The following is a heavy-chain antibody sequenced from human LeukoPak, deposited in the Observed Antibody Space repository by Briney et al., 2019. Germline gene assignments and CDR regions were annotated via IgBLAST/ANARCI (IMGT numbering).Heavy chain of an antibody. Sequence: GESLKISCKGPGYSFTSYWISWVRQMPGKGLEWMGRIDPTDSYTNYSPSFQGHVTISADKSISTAYLQWSSLKASDTAMYYCAYTHYDSSGYYYPWGQGTLVTVSS. CDR1: GYSFTSYW. D-gene: IGHD3-22*01. J-gene: IGHJ5*02. V-gene: IGHV5-10-1*01. CDR2: IDPTDSYT. CDR3: AYTHYDSSGYYYP.